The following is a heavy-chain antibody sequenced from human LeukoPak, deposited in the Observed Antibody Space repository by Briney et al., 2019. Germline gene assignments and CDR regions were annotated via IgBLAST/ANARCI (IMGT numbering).Heavy chain of an antibody. J-gene: IGHJ5*02. V-gene: IGHV1-69*13. CDR2: IIPIFGTA. Sequence: ASVKVSCKASGGTFSSYAISWVRQAPGQGLEWMRGIIPIFGTANYAQKFQGRVTITADESTSTAYMELSSLRSEDTAVYYCARGGIQLWFNWFDPWGQGTLVTVSS. D-gene: IGHD5-18*01. CDR1: GGTFSSYA. CDR3: ARGGIQLWFNWFDP.